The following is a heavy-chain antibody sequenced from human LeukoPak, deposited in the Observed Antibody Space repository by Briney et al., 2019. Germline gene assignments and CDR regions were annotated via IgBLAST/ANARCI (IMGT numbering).Heavy chain of an antibody. CDR1: GGSIRGYY. CDR3: ARDFAFDL. V-gene: IGHV4-59*01. Sequence: SETLSLTCTVSGGSIRGYYWTWIRQAPGKGLEWMGHIYHTGTTSQNPSLNSRLTISVDTPKIQFSLRLSTVTAADTAMYYCARDFAFDLWGQGTMVTVSS. J-gene: IGHJ3*01. CDR2: IYHTGTT.